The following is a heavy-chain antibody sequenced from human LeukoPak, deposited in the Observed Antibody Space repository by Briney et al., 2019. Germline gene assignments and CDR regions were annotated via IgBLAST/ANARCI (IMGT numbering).Heavy chain of an antibody. CDR3: AKDRGIAVAGPTTNYFDY. V-gene: IGHV3-23*01. CDR1: WFTLNKYA. D-gene: IGHD6-19*01. CDR2: FGGRGGST. Sequence: PGGSLGPSLAAPWFTLNKYAISWVPQVPGKGGGWGSAFGGRGGSTYYADSVKDRFTISRDNSKSTLYLQMNSLRAEDTALYYCAKDRGIAVAGPTTNYFDYWGQGTLVTVSS. J-gene: IGHJ4*02.